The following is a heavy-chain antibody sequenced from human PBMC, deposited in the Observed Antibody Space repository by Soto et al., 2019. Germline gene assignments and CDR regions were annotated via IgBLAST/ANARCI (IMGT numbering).Heavy chain of an antibody. CDR2: IYHSGST. D-gene: IGHD1-1*01. V-gene: IGHV4-30-2*01. J-gene: IGHJ5*02. Sequence: PSETLSLTCAVSGGSISSGGYSWSWIRQPPGKGLEWIGYIYHSGSTYYNPSLKSRVTISVDRSKNQFSLKLSSVTAADTAVYYCARVTTPWGQGTLLTVSS. CDR1: GGSISSGGYS. CDR3: ARVTTP.